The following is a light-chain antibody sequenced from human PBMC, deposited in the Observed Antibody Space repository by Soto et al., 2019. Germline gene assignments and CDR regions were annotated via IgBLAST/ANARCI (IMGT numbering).Light chain of an antibody. CDR1: SSDIGAYNR. V-gene: IGLV2-18*02. J-gene: IGLJ1*01. Sequence: QSALTQPPSVSGSPGQSVAISCTGTSSDIGAYNRVSWSQQPPGTAPKLMIYYVNNRPSGVPDRFSASKSGNTASLTISGLQADEDADYYCSSFTRSSTYVFGSGTKLTVL. CDR3: SSFTRSSTYV. CDR2: YVN.